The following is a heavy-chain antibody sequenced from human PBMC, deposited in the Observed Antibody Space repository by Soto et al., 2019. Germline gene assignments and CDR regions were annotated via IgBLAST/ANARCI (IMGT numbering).Heavy chain of an antibody. V-gene: IGHV3-23*01. CDR2: ISGSGGST. Sequence: EVQLLESGGGLVQPGGSLRLSCAASGFTFSSYAMSWVRQAPGKGLEWVSAISGSGGSTYYADSVKGRFTISRDNSKNTLYLQMNSLRAEDTAVYYCARGITGTPYYFDYWGQGTLVTVSS. CDR3: ARGITGTPYYFDY. D-gene: IGHD1-7*01. CDR1: GFTFSSYA. J-gene: IGHJ4*02.